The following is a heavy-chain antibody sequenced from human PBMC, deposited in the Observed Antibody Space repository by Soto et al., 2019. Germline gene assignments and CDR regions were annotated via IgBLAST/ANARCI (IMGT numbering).Heavy chain of an antibody. J-gene: IGHJ4*02. CDR2: IYYSGST. D-gene: IGHD6-19*01. CDR3: AGYSSGWYRGGLDY. CDR1: GGSISSYY. Sequence: SETLSLTCTVSGGSISSYYWSWIRQPPGKGLEWIGYIYYSGSTNYNPSLKSRVTISVDTSKNQFSLKLSSVTAADTAVYYCAGYSSGWYRGGLDYWGQGTLVTVSS. V-gene: IGHV4-59*08.